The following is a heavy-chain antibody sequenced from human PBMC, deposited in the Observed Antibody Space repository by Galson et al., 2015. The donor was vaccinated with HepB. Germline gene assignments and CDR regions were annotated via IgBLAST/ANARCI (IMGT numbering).Heavy chain of an antibody. J-gene: IGHJ4*02. D-gene: IGHD4-17*01. V-gene: IGHV3-48*01. Sequence: SLRLSCAASGFSFNSYNMNWVRQAPGKGLEWVSYISGSSTTIHYADSAKGRFTISRDNAKNSLYLQMNNLRVEDTAVYYCGRDWSDGDYFPVRYWGQGALVTVSS. CDR3: GRDWSDGDYFPVRY. CDR2: ISGSSTTI. CDR1: GFSFNSYN.